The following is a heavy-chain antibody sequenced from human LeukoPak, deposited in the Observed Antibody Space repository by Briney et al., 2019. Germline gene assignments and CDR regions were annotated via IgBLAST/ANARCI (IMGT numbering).Heavy chain of an antibody. CDR3: ARDRQLVLPSPFFDV. D-gene: IGHD1-1*01. CDR1: GGSIRSHY. CDR2: IYTSGAT. V-gene: IGHV4-4*07. Sequence: SETLSLTCSVSGGSIRSHYWSWIRQAAGKGLEWVGRIYTSGATNFNPSLKSRVSMSVDTSQNQFSLKLSSVTAADTAIYFCARDRQLVLPSPFFDVWGKGKMATVSS. J-gene: IGHJ3*01.